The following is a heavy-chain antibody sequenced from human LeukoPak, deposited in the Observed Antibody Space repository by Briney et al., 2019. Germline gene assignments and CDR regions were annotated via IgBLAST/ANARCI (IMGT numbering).Heavy chain of an antibody. J-gene: IGHJ4*02. CDR2: MNPISGNT. CDR3: AREGTYCSGGSCYGGDFDY. Sequence: GASVKVSCKSSGYTFTSYDINWVRPATGQGLAWMGWMNPISGNTGYAQKFQGRVTITRNTSISTAYMELSSLRSEDTAVYYCAREGTYCSGGSCYGGDFDYWGQGTLATVSS. V-gene: IGHV1-8*03. CDR1: GYTFTSYD. D-gene: IGHD2-15*01.